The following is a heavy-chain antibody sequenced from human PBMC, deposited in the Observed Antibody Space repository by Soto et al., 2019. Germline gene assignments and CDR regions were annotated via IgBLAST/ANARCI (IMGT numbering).Heavy chain of an antibody. D-gene: IGHD6-19*01. V-gene: IGHV3-33*01. CDR3: ASPVMYSSGWADDY. Sequence: QVQLVESGGGVVQPGTTLRLSCAASGFTFSSYGMHWVRQAPGKGLEWVAVIWYDGSNKYYADSVKGRFTISRDNSKNTLYLQMNSLRAEDTAVYYCASPVMYSSGWADDYWGQGTLVTVSS. J-gene: IGHJ4*02. CDR1: GFTFSSYG. CDR2: IWYDGSNK.